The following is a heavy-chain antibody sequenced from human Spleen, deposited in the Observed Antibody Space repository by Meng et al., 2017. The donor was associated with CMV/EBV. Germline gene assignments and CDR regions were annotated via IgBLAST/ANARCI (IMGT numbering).Heavy chain of an antibody. V-gene: IGHV1-18*01. Sequence: ASVKVSCKASGYTFTNYDINWVRQASGQGLEWMGWMNSNSGNTNYAQKFRGRVTLTTDTSTSIAYMELRSLRSDDTAVYYCATIAYCGGDCYQVHPLYDHWGQGTLVTVSS. J-gene: IGHJ5*02. CDR3: ATIAYCGGDCYQVHPLYDH. CDR2: MNSNSGNT. CDR1: GYTFTNYD. D-gene: IGHD2-21*01.